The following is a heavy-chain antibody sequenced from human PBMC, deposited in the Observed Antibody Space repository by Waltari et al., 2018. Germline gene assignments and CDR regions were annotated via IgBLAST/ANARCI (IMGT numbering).Heavy chain of an antibody. CDR3: ASYSGWLQLDY. CDR1: GGSISSYY. J-gene: IGHJ4*02. CDR2: IYYSGST. V-gene: IGHV4-59*01. Sequence: QVQLQESGPGLVKPSETLSLTCTVSGGSISSYYWSWIRQPPGKGLEWIGYIYYSGSTNYNPSLKSRVTISVDTSKNQFSLKLSSVTAADTAVYYCASYSGWLQLDYWGQGTLVTVSS. D-gene: IGHD5-12*01.